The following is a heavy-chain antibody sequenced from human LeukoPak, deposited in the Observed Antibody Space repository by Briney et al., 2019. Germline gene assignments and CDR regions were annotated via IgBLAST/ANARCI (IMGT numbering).Heavy chain of an antibody. CDR2: IYYSGST. CDR3: ARATTDLSYYYYGMDV. D-gene: IGHD4-11*01. CDR1: GGSISSYY. Sequence: ASETLSLTCTVSGGSISSYYWSWIRQPPGKGLEWIGYIYYSGSTNYNPSLKSRVTISVDTSKNQFSLKLSSVTAADTAVYYCARATTDLSYYYYGMDVWGQGTTVTVSS. V-gene: IGHV4-59*01. J-gene: IGHJ6*02.